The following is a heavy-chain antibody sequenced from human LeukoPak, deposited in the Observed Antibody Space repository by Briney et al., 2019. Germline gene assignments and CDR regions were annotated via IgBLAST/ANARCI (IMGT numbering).Heavy chain of an antibody. V-gene: IGHV1-2*02. J-gene: IGHJ1*01. CDR2: INPNSGGT. D-gene: IGHD3-22*01. CDR3: ARGNYYDSSGYYPEYFQH. CDR1: GYTFTGYF. Sequence: EASVKVSCKTSGYTFTGYFMHWVRQAPGQGLEWMGWINPNSGGTNYAQKFQGRVTMTRDTSISTAYMELSRLRSDDTAVYYCARGNYYDSSGYYPEYFQHWGQGTLVTVSS.